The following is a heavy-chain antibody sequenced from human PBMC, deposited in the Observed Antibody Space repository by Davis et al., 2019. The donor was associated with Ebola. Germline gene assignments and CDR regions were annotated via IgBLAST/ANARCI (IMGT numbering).Heavy chain of an antibody. Sequence: GESLKISCAASGFTFSSYWMSWVRQAPGKGLEWVANIKQDGSEKYYVDSVKGRFTISRDNAKNSLYLQMNSLRAEDTAVYYCARDFYGSGSYPIHDAFDIWGQGTMVTVSS. V-gene: IGHV3-7*03. J-gene: IGHJ3*02. CDR2: IKQDGSEK. D-gene: IGHD3-10*01. CDR3: ARDFYGSGSYPIHDAFDI. CDR1: GFTFSSYW.